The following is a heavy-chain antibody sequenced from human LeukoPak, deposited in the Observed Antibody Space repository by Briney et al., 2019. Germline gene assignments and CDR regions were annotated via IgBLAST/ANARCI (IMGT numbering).Heavy chain of an antibody. D-gene: IGHD3-22*01. Sequence: GGSLRLSCAASGFTFDDYGMRWVRQAPGKGLEWVSGINWNGGSTGYADSVKGRFTISRDNAKNSLYLQMNSLRAEDTALYYCARAFSPRRSSGYYYWGQGTLVTVSS. J-gene: IGHJ4*02. V-gene: IGHV3-20*04. CDR2: INWNGGST. CDR1: GFTFDDYG. CDR3: ARAFSPRRSSGYYY.